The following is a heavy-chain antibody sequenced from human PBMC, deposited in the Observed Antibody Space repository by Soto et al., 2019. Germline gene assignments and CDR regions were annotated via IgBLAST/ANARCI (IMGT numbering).Heavy chain of an antibody. CDR2: IYYSGST. CDR1: GGSISSYY. J-gene: IGHJ4*02. D-gene: IGHD1-1*01. V-gene: IGHV4-59*12. Sequence: PSETLSLTCTVSGGSISSYYWSWIRQPPGKGLEWIGYIYYSGSTNYNPSLKSRVTISVDTSKNQFSLNLSSVTAADTAVYYCATNNGGTYFDYWGQGTLVTVSS. CDR3: ATNNGGTYFDY.